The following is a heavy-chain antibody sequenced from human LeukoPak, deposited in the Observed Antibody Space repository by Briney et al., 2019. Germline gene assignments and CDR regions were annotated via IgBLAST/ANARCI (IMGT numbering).Heavy chain of an antibody. CDR1: GYTFTSYG. V-gene: IGHV1-18*01. CDR2: ISSYNGNT. Sequence: GASVKVSCKASGYTFTSYGITWVRQAPGQGLEWMGWISSYNGNTNYAQKFQGRVTMSTDTSTTTVYMELRGLRSDDTAVYYCARNRAYSGSYFDAFDIWGQGTMVTVSS. D-gene: IGHD1-26*01. J-gene: IGHJ3*02. CDR3: ARNRAYSGSYFDAFDI.